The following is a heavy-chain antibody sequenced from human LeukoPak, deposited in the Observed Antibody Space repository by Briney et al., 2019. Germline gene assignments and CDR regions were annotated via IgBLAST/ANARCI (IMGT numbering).Heavy chain of an antibody. J-gene: IGHJ4*02. V-gene: IGHV4-34*01. CDR2: INHSGST. Sequence: KPSETLSLTCAVYGGSFSGYYWSWIRQPPGKGLEWIGEINHSGSTNYNPSLKSRVTISVDTPKNQFSLKLSSVTAADTAVYYCARGLDVVAVAGLYYFDYWGQGTLVTVSS. CDR1: GGSFSGYY. D-gene: IGHD6-19*01. CDR3: ARGLDVVAVAGLYYFDY.